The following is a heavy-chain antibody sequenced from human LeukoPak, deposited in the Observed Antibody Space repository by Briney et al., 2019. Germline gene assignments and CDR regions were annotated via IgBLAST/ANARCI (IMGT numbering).Heavy chain of an antibody. D-gene: IGHD1-26*01. CDR3: ARDRYSGSYPLDY. CDR2: ISSSGSTI. CDR1: GFAFSSYS. V-gene: IGHV3-48*04. J-gene: IGHJ4*02. Sequence: GGSLGLSCAASGFAFSSYSMNWVRQAPGKGLEWVSYISSSGSTIYYADSVRGRFTISRDNAKNSLYLQMNSLRVEDTAVYYCARDRYSGSYPLDYWGQGTLVTVSS.